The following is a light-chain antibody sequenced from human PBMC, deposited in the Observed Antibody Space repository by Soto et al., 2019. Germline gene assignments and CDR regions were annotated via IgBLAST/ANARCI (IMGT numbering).Light chain of an antibody. V-gene: IGKV3-15*01. CDR1: QSVSIN. CDR2: GAS. CDR3: QQYNNWPPWT. J-gene: IGKJ1*01. Sequence: EVVMTQSPATLSVSPGERATLSCRASQSVSINLAWYQQKPGQAPRLLIHGASTRAIGIPARFSGSGSGTEFTLTISSLRSEDFAVYYCQQYNNWPPWTFGQGTKVDIK.